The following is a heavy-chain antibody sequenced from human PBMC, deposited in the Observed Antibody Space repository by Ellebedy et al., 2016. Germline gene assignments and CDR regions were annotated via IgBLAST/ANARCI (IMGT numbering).Heavy chain of an antibody. J-gene: IGHJ6*02. CDR3: ARSGSGWYHGPDYYYYGMDV. CDR2: ISGSGGST. V-gene: IGHV3-23*01. Sequence: GESLKISXAASGFTFSSYAMSWVRQAPGKGLEWVSAISGSGGSTYYADSVKGRFTISRDNSKNTLYLQMNSLRAEDTAVYYCARSGSGWYHGPDYYYYGMDVWGQGTTVTVSS. CDR1: GFTFSSYA. D-gene: IGHD6-19*01.